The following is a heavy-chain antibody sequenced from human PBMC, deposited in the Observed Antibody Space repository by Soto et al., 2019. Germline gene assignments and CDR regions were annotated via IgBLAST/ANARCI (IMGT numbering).Heavy chain of an antibody. CDR1: GFMFSSAW. V-gene: IGHV3-15*01. J-gene: IGHJ4*02. CDR2: IKSKTDGGAR. CDR3: VEGWNDF. Sequence: EVQLVESGGDLVEPGGSLRISCVTSGFMFSSAWMSWVRQAPGKGLEWVGRIKSKTDGGARDYAAPVNGRFSISRDDSKSTLYLQMNSLRAEDTALYYCVEGWNDFWGQGTLVTVSS. D-gene: IGHD1-1*01.